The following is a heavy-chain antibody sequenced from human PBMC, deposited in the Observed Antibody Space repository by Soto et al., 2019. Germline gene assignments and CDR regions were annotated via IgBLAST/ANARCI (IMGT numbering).Heavy chain of an antibody. Sequence: QVQLVQSGAEVKKPGSSVKVSCPASGGTFSSYAISWVRQAPGQGLEWMGGIIPIFGTANYAQKFQGRVTITADESTSTAYMELSRLRSADTAVYYCASGDYGESRRFDPWGQGTLVTVSS. CDR2: IIPIFGTA. CDR3: ASGDYGESRRFDP. D-gene: IGHD4-17*01. V-gene: IGHV1-69*01. CDR1: GGTFSSYA. J-gene: IGHJ5*02.